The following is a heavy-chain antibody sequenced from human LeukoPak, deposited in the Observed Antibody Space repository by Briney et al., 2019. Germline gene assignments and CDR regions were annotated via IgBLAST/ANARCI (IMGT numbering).Heavy chain of an antibody. CDR1: GFTFSSYA. J-gene: IGHJ6*02. D-gene: IGHD6-19*01. V-gene: IGHV3-23*01. CDR2: ISCSGGST. CDR3: AKGGLDPSYYYYGMDV. Sequence: GGSLRLSCAASGFTFSSYAMIWVRQAPGQGLEWGSAISCSGGSTYYADSVKGRFTISRDNSKNTLYLQMNSLRAEDTAVYYCAKGGLDPSYYYYGMDVWGQGTTVTVSS.